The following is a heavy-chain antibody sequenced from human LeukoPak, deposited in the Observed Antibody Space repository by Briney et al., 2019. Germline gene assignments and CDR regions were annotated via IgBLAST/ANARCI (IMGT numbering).Heavy chain of an antibody. Sequence: GGSLRLSCAASGFTVSSNYMSWVRQAPGKGLEWVSAISGSGGSTYYADSVKGRFTISRDNSKNTLYLQMNSLRAEDTAVYYCAKSVGYDFWSGYYWGQGTLVTVSS. CDR3: AKSVGYDFWSGYY. D-gene: IGHD3-3*01. V-gene: IGHV3-23*01. CDR1: GFTVSSNY. CDR2: ISGSGGST. J-gene: IGHJ4*02.